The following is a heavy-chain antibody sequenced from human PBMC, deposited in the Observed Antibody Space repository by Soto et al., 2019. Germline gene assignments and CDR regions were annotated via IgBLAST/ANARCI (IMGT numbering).Heavy chain of an antibody. CDR2: IWSNGRSK. CDR3: ARDGATPRVAPTGTSDRFDY. V-gene: IGHV3-33*01. Sequence: VQLVESGGGVVQPGRSLRLSCAASGFSLSNYGMHWVRQAPGKGLEWVAVIWSNGRSKLYRDSVNGRFTISRDSSANTLSLQMNSLRAEDTAVYYCARDGATPRVAPTGTSDRFDYWGQGTLVTVSS. D-gene: IGHD2-8*02. CDR1: GFSLSNYG. J-gene: IGHJ4*02.